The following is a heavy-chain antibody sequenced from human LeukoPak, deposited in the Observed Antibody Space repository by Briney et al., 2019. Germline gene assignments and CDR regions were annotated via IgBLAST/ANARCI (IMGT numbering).Heavy chain of an antibody. CDR1: GGSISSYY. D-gene: IGHD3-10*01. Sequence: SETLSLTCTVSGGSISSYYWSWIRQPPGKGLEWIGYIYYSGSTNYNPSLKSRVTISVDTSKNQFSLKLSSVTAADTAVYYCARSVVRGVHDYWGQGTLVTVSS. J-gene: IGHJ4*02. CDR3: ARSVVRGVHDY. V-gene: IGHV4-59*01. CDR2: IYYSGST.